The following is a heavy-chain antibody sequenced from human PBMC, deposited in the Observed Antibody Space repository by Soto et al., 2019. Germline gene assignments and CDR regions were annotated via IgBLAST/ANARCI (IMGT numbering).Heavy chain of an antibody. J-gene: IGHJ4*02. Sequence: QVQLQQWGAGLLKPSETLSLTCAVYGGSFSGYYWTLIRQPPGTGLEWIWEINHSGSTNYNPSLKSRVTISVDTSKNQFSLKLTSVTAADTAVYYCARDKITGLFDYWGQGTLVTVSS. CDR1: GGSFSGYY. CDR3: ARDKITGLFDY. V-gene: IGHV4-34*01. CDR2: INHSGST. D-gene: IGHD2-8*02.